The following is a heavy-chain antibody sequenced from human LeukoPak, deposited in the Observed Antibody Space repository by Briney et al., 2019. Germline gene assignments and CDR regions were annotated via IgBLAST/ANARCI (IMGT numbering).Heavy chain of an antibody. V-gene: IGHV3-9*01. Sequence: GRSLRLSCVGSGLILNDHAMHWVRQVPGKGLEWVSGIGWDSGRIGYADSVKGRFTTSRDNAKNSLYLQMNSLRVEDTALYYCIKDVRPVGLDYWGPGTLVIVSS. J-gene: IGHJ4*02. CDR2: IGWDSGRI. CDR3: IKDVRPVGLDY. CDR1: GLILNDHA.